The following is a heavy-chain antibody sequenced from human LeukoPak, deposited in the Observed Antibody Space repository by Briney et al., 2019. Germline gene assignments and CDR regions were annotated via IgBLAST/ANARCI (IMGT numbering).Heavy chain of an antibody. CDR2: IYTSGST. Sequence: TSETLSLTCTVSGGSISSYYWSWIRQPAGKGLEWIGRIYTSGSTNYNPSLKSRVTMSVDTSKNQFSLKLSSVTAADTAVYYCARVVAAASDNWFDPWGQGTLVTVSS. CDR1: GGSISSYY. J-gene: IGHJ5*02. CDR3: ARVVAAASDNWFDP. D-gene: IGHD6-13*01. V-gene: IGHV4-4*07.